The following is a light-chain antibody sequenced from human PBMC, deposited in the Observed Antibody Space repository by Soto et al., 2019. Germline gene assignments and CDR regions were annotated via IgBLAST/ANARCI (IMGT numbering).Light chain of an antibody. Sequence: VMPQSPATLSVLPGERTPLSCRASQIVSISYLAWYQQRPGQAPRLLIYGASSRATGIPDRFSGSGSGTDFTLTINRLEPEDFAVYYCQQYDSSPPFALTFGGGSMADVK. CDR2: GAS. CDR1: QIVSISY. CDR3: QQYDSSPPFALT. V-gene: IGKV3-20*01. J-gene: IGKJ4*01.